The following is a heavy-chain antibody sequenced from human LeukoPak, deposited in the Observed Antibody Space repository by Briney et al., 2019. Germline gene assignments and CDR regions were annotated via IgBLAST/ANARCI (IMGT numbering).Heavy chain of an antibody. CDR2: ISYDGSNK. D-gene: IGHD3-3*01. CDR3: AKTYYDFWSGANWFDP. CDR1: GFTFSSYA. J-gene: IGHJ5*02. V-gene: IGHV3-30*18. Sequence: GGSLRLSCAASGFTFSSYAMHWVRQAPGKGLEWVAVISYDGSNKYYADSVKGRFTISRDNSKNTLYLQMNSLRAEDTAVYYCAKTYYDFWSGANWFDPWGQGTLVTVSS.